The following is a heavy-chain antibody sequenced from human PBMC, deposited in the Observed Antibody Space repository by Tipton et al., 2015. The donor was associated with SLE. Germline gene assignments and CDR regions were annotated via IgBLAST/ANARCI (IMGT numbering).Heavy chain of an antibody. D-gene: IGHD1-26*01. CDR3: ARAPEGYSERYFYAYFDS. J-gene: IGHJ4*02. Sequence: TLSLTCTVSGGSISSSSYYWGWIRQPPGKGLEWIGSIYYSGSTYYNPSLKSRVTISIDTSKNQFSLRLRSVTAADTAVYYCARAPEGYSERYFYAYFDSWGQGTLFTVSS. CDR1: GGSISSSSYY. V-gene: IGHV4-39*07. CDR2: IYYSGST.